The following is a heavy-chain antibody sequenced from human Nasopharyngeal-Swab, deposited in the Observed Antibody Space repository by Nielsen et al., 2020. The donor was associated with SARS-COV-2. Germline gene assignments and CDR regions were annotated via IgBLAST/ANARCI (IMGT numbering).Heavy chain of an antibody. CDR1: GFTFRDYS. Sequence: GGSLRLSCAASGFTFRDYSMNWVRQAPGKGLEWVSFIGRYGTDIFHADSVKGRFSVFRDAANKSIYLQMRSLRAEDTAVYYCARGTVFGVANGMDVWGQGTTVTVSS. D-gene: IGHD3-3*01. CDR2: IGRYGTDI. J-gene: IGHJ6*02. V-gene: IGHV3-21*01. CDR3: ARGTVFGVANGMDV.